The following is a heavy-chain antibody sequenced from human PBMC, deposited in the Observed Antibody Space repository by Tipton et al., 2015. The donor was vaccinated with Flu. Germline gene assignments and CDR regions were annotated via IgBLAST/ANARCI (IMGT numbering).Heavy chain of an antibody. V-gene: IGHV4-61*08. CDR3: ARGYYFVDV. Sequence: LRLSCTVSGGSVSSDGHYWSWIRQTPGKGLEWIAYVGYNGNTNYNPSLESRVTISVDTSKVQVSLHLRSVTAADTAVYYCARGYYFVDVWGRGTTVTVSS. CDR1: GGSVSSDGHY. CDR2: VGYNGNT. J-gene: IGHJ6*03.